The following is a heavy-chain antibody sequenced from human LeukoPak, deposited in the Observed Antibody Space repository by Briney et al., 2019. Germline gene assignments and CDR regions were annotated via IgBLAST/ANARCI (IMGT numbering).Heavy chain of an antibody. V-gene: IGHV3-30-3*01. CDR1: GFTFSSYA. J-gene: IGHJ4*02. CDR2: ISYDGSNK. CDR3: ARDGWF. Sequence: GGSLRLSCAASGFTFSSYATHWVRQAPGKGLEWVAVISYDGSNKYYADSVKGRFTISRDNSKNTLYLQMNSLRAEDTAVYYCARDGWFCGQGTLVTVSS. D-gene: IGHD3-10*01.